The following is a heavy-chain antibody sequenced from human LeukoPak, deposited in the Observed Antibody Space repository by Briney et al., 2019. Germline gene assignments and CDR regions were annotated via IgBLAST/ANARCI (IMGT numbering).Heavy chain of an antibody. Sequence: ASVKVSCKAAGYTFTDYAIGWERQAPGHGREWMGWISAYNGYTNYAQSLQGRVPMTTATSTSTAYMELRSLRSDDTAMYFCARVGGTYEGLVDYWGQGTLVTVSS. CDR1: GYTFTDYA. CDR3: ARVGGTYEGLVDY. D-gene: IGHD1-26*01. J-gene: IGHJ4*02. V-gene: IGHV1-18*01. CDR2: ISAYNGYT.